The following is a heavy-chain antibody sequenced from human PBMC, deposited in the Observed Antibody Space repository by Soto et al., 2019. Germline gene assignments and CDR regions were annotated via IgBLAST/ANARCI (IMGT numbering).Heavy chain of an antibody. CDR2: ISYDGSNK. Sequence: LRLSCAASGFTFSSYAMHWVRQAPGKGLEWVAVISYDGSNKYYADSVKGRFTISRDNSKNTLYLQMNSLRAEDTAVHYCARTLPPSPMDVWGQGTTVTVSS. CDR1: GFTFSSYA. CDR3: ARTLPPSPMDV. V-gene: IGHV3-30-3*01. J-gene: IGHJ6*02.